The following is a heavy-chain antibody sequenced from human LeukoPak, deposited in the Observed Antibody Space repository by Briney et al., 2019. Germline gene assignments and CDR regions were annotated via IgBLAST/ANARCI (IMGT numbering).Heavy chain of an antibody. CDR2: IYYSGST. V-gene: IGHV4-39*07. CDR3: ARGEPSLYYYYYMDV. J-gene: IGHJ6*03. D-gene: IGHD1-26*01. Sequence: SETLSLTCTVSGGSISSSSYYWGWIRQPPGKGLEWIGSIYYSGSTYYNPSLKSRVTISVDTSKNQFSLKLSSVTAADTAVYYCARGEPSLYYYYYMDVWGKGTTVTVSS. CDR1: GGSISSSSYY.